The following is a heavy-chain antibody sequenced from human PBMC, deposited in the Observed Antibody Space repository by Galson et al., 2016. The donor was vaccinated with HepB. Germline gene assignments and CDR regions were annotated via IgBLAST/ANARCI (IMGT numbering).Heavy chain of an antibody. J-gene: IGHJ5*02. Sequence: SLRLSCAASGLTFSDYAMNWVRQAPGKGLEWVSTVTGSGGSTYYADSVKGRFTISRDNSKNTQYLQMNSLRADDTAVYYCARGAHSRSLTWCDPWGQGTPVTVSS. CDR3: ARGAHSRSLTWCDP. CDR1: GLTFSDYA. CDR2: VTGSGGST. D-gene: IGHD6-13*01. V-gene: IGHV3-23*01.